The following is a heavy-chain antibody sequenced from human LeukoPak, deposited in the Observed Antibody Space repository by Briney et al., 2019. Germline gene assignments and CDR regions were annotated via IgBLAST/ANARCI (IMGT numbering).Heavy chain of an antibody. CDR3: VSSDSSGYYFFDY. CDR2: IYSGGST. Sequence: GGSLRLSCAASGFTVSSNYMSWVRQAPGKGLEWVSVIYSGGSTYYADSVKGRFTISRDNSKNTLHLQVNSLRAEDTAVYYCVSSDSSGYYFFDYWGQGTLVTVSS. D-gene: IGHD3-22*01. CDR1: GFTVSSNY. J-gene: IGHJ4*02. V-gene: IGHV3-66*01.